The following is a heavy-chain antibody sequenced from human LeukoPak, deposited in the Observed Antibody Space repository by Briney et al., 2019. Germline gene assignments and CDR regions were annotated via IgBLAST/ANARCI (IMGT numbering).Heavy chain of an antibody. CDR3: AREGILGYCSSTSCYRIDYGMDV. J-gene: IGHJ6*02. Sequence: SETLSLTCTVSGGSISSGDYYWSWTRQPPGKGLEWIGYIYYSGSTYYNPSLRSRVTISVDTSKNQFSLKLSSVTAADTAVYYCAREGILGYCSSTSCYRIDYGMDVWGQGTRVTVSS. CDR2: IYYSGST. D-gene: IGHD2-2*02. V-gene: IGHV4-30-4*01. CDR1: GGSISSGDYY.